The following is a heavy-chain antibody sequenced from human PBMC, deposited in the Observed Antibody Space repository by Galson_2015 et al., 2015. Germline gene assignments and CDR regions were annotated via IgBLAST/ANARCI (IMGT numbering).Heavy chain of an antibody. CDR2: ISSSGSTI. J-gene: IGHJ4*02. D-gene: IGHD5-12*01. CDR1: GFTFSDYY. CDR3: ASGYSGYDAADYFDY. V-gene: IGHV3-11*01. Sequence: SLRLSCAASGFTFSDYYMSWIRQAPGKGLEWVSYISSSGSTIYYADSVKGRFTISRDNAKNSLYLQMNSLRAEDTAVYYCASGYSGYDAADYFDYWGQGPLGTVSS.